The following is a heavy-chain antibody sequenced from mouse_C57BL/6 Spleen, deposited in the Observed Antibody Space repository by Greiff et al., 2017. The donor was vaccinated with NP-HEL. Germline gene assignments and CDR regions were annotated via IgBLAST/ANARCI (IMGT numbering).Heavy chain of an antibody. J-gene: IGHJ3*01. D-gene: IGHD2-4*01. CDR3: ASRYYDCDGAPLAY. Sequence: VQLQQSGAELMKPGASVKLSCKATGYTFTGYWIEWVKQRPGHGLEWIGEILPGSGSTNYNEKFKGKATFTADTSSNTAYMQLSSLTTEDSAIYEGASRYYDCDGAPLAYWGQGTLVTVSA. CDR1: GYTFTGYW. V-gene: IGHV1-9*01. CDR2: ILPGSGST.